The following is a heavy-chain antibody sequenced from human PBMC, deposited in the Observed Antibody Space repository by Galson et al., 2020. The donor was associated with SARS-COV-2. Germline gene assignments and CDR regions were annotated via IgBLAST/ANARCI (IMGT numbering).Heavy chain of an antibody. J-gene: IGHJ3*02. CDR1: GTSISSGSYS. CDR3: ARLHYGEYAPEAFDI. V-gene: IGHV4-30-2*01. D-gene: IGHD4-17*01. CDR2: ISHSGGT. Sequence: SQTPSHTCAVSGTSISSGSYSWNWLRQPPGKGLEWTGYISHSGGTYYNPSLKSRVTISGDRSKNQFSLRLSSVTAADTAVYYCARLHYGEYAPEAFDIWGPGTRVTVAS.